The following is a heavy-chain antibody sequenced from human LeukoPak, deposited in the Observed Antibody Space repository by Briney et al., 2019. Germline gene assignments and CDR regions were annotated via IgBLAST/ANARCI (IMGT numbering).Heavy chain of an antibody. CDR2: INPNSGGT. J-gene: IGHJ4*02. V-gene: IGHV1-2*02. CDR1: GYTFTGYY. D-gene: IGHD6-6*01. Sequence: ASVKVSCKASGYTFTGYYMHWVRQAPGQGLEWMGWINPNSGGTNYAQKFQGRVTMTRDTSISTAYMELSRLRSDDTAVYYCARDPSSSPISYYFDYWGQGTLVTVSS. CDR3: ARDPSSSPISYYFDY.